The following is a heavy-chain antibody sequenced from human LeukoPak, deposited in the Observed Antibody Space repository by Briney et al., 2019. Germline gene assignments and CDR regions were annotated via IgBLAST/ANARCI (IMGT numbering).Heavy chain of an antibody. J-gene: IGHJ5*02. V-gene: IGHV1-69*01. D-gene: IGHD1-26*01. CDR2: IIPIFGTA. CDR1: GGTFSSYA. CDR3: ARGHRIVGATWSQFDP. Sequence: SVKVSCKASGGTFSSYAISWVRQAPGQGLEWMGGIIPIFGTANYAQKFQGRVTITADESTSTAYMELSSLRSEDMAVYYCARGHRIVGATWSQFDPWGQGTLVTVSS.